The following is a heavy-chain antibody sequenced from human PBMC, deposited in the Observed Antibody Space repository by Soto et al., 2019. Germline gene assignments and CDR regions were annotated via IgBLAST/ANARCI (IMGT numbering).Heavy chain of an antibody. CDR3: ASMVRGVIKSYYYMDV. CDR1: GYTFTSYD. J-gene: IGHJ6*03. V-gene: IGHV1-8*01. D-gene: IGHD3-10*01. CDR2: MNPNSGNT. Sequence: QVQLVQSGAEVKKPGASVKVSCKASGYTFTSYDINWVRQATGQGLEWMGWMNPNSGNTGYAQKVQGRVTMTRNTSISTAYMELSSLRSEDTAVYYCASMVRGVIKSYYYMDVWGKGTTVTVSS.